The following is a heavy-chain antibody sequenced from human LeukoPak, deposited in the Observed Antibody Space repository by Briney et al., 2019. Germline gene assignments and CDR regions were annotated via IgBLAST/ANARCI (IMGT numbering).Heavy chain of an antibody. Sequence: AASVKVSCKASGGTFSSFGISWVRQAPGQGLEWMGGIISIFGTTNYAQKFQGRVTITADESTSTVYMELSSLRSEDTGVYYCARDVTGYSLSSGYWGQGTLVTVTS. D-gene: IGHD3-9*01. V-gene: IGHV1-69*01. CDR2: IISIFGTT. J-gene: IGHJ4*02. CDR1: GGTFSSFG. CDR3: ARDVTGYSLSSGY.